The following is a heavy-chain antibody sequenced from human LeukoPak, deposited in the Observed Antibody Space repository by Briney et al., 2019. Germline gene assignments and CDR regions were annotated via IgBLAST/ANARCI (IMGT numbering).Heavy chain of an antibody. Sequence: GGSLRLSCAASGFTFDDYNMHWVRQAPGKGLEWVSLISRDGGRTYYADSVKGRFAISRDKNKNSLYLQMNSLRTEDTALYYCAKDRGYSYGHGFDYWGQGTLVTVSS. D-gene: IGHD5-18*01. CDR2: ISRDGGRT. J-gene: IGHJ4*02. CDR3: AKDRGYSYGHGFDY. V-gene: IGHV3-43*01. CDR1: GFTFDDYN.